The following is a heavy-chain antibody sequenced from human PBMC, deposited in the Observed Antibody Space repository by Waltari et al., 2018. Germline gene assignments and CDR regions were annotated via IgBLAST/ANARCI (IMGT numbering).Heavy chain of an antibody. V-gene: IGHV4-59*08. J-gene: IGHJ4*02. Sequence: QAPLQESGPGLVKPSGTLSPTCTASGGPISSSYWSWIRQPPGKVLDWTGYIHYSGSTNYSPSLKIRVAISVDTSKNQFSLKLNSVTAADTAVYYCARHLPSNWKYDYWGQGTLVTVSS. CDR2: IHYSGST. CDR1: GGPISSSY. D-gene: IGHD1-7*01. CDR3: ARHLPSNWKYDY.